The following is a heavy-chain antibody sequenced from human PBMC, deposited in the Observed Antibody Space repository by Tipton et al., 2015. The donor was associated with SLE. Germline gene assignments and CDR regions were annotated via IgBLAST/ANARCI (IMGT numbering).Heavy chain of an antibody. Sequence: GLVKPSETLSLTCAVYGGSFSGYYWSWIPQPSGKGLEWIGEINHSGSTNYNPSLKSRVTISIDTSKHQFSLKLSSVTAADTAVYYCARGYCSGGSCSYWYFDLWGRGTLVTVSS. D-gene: IGHD2-15*01. J-gene: IGHJ2*01. V-gene: IGHV4-34*01. CDR1: GGSFSGYY. CDR3: ARGYCSGGSCSYWYFDL. CDR2: INHSGST.